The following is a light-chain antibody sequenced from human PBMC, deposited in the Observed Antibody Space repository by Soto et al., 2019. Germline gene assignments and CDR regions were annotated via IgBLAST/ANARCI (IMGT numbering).Light chain of an antibody. CDR1: QSVNSN. CDR3: QEYNTRKM. CDR2: GAS. J-gene: IGKJ1*01. V-gene: IGKV3-15*01. Sequence: EIVMMQSPATLSVSPGERATLFCRASQSVNSNLAWYQQKPGQAPRLLIYGASIRASGIPARFSGSGSGTEFTLTITSLQSEDFAVYFCQEYNTRKMFGQGTKVEIK.